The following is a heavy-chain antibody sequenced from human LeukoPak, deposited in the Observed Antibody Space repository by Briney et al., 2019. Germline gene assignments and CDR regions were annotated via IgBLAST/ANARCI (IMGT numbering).Heavy chain of an antibody. J-gene: IGHJ4*02. CDR2: ISYDGSNK. V-gene: IGHV3-30*03. CDR3: ARRGYYFEPGAYYYFDS. CDR1: GFTFSSYG. Sequence: QPGGSLRLSCAASGFTFSSYGMHWVRQAPGKGLEWVAVISYDGSNKYYADSVKGRFTISRDNSKNTLYLQMNSLRAEDTAAYYCARRGYYFEPGAYYYFDSWGQGTLVTVSS. D-gene: IGHD3-22*01.